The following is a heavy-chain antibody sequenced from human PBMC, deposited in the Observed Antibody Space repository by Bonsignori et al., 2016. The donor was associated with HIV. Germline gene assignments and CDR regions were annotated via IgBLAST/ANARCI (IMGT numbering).Heavy chain of an antibody. V-gene: IGHV4-4*07. Sequence: QVQLQESGPGLVKPSETLSLICTVSDGSISRYYWNWIRQPAGKGLEWIGHIDTNGNTNYNPSLKSRVTMSVDTSKKHFSLKLSAVTAADTAVYYCARGVGCSSTSCYRWFDPWGQGTLVTVSS. J-gene: IGHJ5*02. CDR1: DGSISRYY. CDR3: ARGVGCSSTSCYRWFDP. D-gene: IGHD2-2*01. CDR2: IDTNGNT.